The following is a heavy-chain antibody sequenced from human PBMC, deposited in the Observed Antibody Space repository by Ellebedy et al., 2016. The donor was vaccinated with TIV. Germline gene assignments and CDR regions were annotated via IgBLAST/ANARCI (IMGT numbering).Heavy chain of an antibody. CDR1: GFSFSGHW. V-gene: IGHV3-7*01. CDR3: ARYGYNYGMDV. CDR2: IKQDGSAK. J-gene: IGHJ6*02. D-gene: IGHD4-17*01. Sequence: GGSLRLXCAASGFSFSGHWMSWVRQAPGKGLEWVANIKQDGSAKYYVDSVKGRCTISRDNAKNSLYLQINSLRAEDTAVYYCARYGYNYGMDVWGQGTTVTVSS.